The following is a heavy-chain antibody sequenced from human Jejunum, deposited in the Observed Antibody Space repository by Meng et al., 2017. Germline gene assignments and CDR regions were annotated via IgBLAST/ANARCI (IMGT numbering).Heavy chain of an antibody. J-gene: IGHJ5*02. CDR1: GFSLTTSGAG. CDR2: IYWNDDK. D-gene: IGHD2-2*01. CDR3: AHSTIGPAANHWFDP. Sequence: QITLKESGPTVLKPTQTLTMTCTFSGFSLTTSGAGVGWIRQPPGKALEWLALIYWNDDKRYGPSLNNRLTISKDTSRNQVVLTMTNMDPADTGTYFCAHSTIGPAANHWFDPWGQGILVTVSS. V-gene: IGHV2-5*01.